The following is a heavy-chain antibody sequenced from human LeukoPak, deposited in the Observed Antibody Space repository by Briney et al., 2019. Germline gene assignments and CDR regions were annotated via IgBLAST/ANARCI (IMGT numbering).Heavy chain of an antibody. CDR1: GGTFSSYA. D-gene: IGHD3-10*01. Sequence: SVKVSCKASGGTFSSYAVSWVRHAPGQGLEWMGGIIPIFGTANYAQKFQGRVTITADKSTSTAYMELSSLRSEDTAVYYCALWFGELSAFDIWGQGTMVTVSS. CDR2: IIPIFGTA. CDR3: ALWFGELSAFDI. V-gene: IGHV1-69*06. J-gene: IGHJ3*02.